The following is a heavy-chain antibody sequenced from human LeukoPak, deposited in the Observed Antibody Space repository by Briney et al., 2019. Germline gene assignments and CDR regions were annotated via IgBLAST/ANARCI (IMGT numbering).Heavy chain of an antibody. Sequence: PSETLSLTCTVSGGSISSYYWSWIRQPPGKGLEWIGYIYYSGSTNYNPSLKSRVTISVDTSKNQFSLKLSSVTAADTAVYYCARGANFWSPDYWGQGTLVTVSS. J-gene: IGHJ4*02. D-gene: IGHD4/OR15-4a*01. CDR3: ARGANFWSPDY. V-gene: IGHV4-59*01. CDR2: IYYSGST. CDR1: GGSISSYY.